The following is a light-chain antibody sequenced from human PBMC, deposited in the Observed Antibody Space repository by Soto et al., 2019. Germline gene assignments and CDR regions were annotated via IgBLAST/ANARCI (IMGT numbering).Light chain of an antibody. CDR1: QSISSY. CDR3: PQSYSTSYT. CDR2: AAS. J-gene: IGKJ2*01. Sequence: DIQMTQSPSSLSASVGDRVTITCRASQSISSYLNWYQQKPGKAPKLLIYAASSLQSGVPSRFSGSGSGTSFSRTISSLHPEDFATYYWPQSYSTSYTVGQGTKLEIK. V-gene: IGKV1-39*01.